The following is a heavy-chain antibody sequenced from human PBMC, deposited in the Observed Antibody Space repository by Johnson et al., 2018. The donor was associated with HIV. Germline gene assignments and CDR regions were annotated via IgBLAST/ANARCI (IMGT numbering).Heavy chain of an antibody. CDR3: AKSPGKVLGGHSVCIDI. D-gene: IGHD4-23*01. J-gene: IGHJ3*02. Sequence: QVQLVESGGGVVQPGRSLRLSCAASGFTFSRYGMHWVRQAPGKGLEWVAVIWYDGSNKYYADSVKGRFTISRDNSKNTMYLQMNSLRAEDTAVYYCAKSPGKVLGGHSVCIDIWGQGTMVTVSA. CDR1: GFTFSRYG. V-gene: IGHV3-33*06. CDR2: IWYDGSNK.